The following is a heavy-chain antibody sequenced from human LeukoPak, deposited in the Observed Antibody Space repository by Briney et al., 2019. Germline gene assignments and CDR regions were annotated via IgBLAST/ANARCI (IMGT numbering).Heavy chain of an antibody. CDR2: IWYDGSNK. J-gene: IGHJ4*02. CDR3: AKDPRITVVRGVNSYFDY. CDR1: GFTFSSYG. V-gene: IGHV3-33*06. D-gene: IGHD3-10*01. Sequence: PGGSLRLSCAASGFTFSSYGMHWVRQSPGKGLVGVAVIWYDGSNKYYTDSVKGRFTIYRDNSKNTLYLQMHSLRAEDTAVYYCAKDPRITVVRGVNSYFDYWRQGTLVTVSS.